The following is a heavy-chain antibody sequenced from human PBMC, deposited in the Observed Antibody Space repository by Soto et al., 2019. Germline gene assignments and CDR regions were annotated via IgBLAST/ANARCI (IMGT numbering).Heavy chain of an antibody. V-gene: IGHV3-23*01. J-gene: IGHJ5*02. D-gene: IGHD2-21*02. Sequence: HPGGSLRLSCAASGFTFSSYAMSWVRQAPGKGLEWVSVISGSGGSTYYADSVKGRFTMSRDNSKNTLYLQMNSLRAEDTAVYYCAKAIWVVTAPPDNWFDPWGQGTLVTVSS. CDR2: ISGSGGST. CDR1: GFTFSSYA. CDR3: AKAIWVVTAPPDNWFDP.